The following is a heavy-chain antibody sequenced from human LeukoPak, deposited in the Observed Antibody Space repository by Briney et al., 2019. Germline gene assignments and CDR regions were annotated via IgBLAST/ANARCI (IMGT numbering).Heavy chain of an antibody. D-gene: IGHD6-6*01. J-gene: IGHJ5*02. Sequence: PSETLSLTCTVSGGSISSYYWSWIRQPPGKGLEWIGYVYFSGSTNYNPSLKSRVTISVDTSKNQLSLKMRSVTAADTALYYCARHLIREDYSSSSIGFEPWGQGTLVTVSS. CDR2: VYFSGST. V-gene: IGHV4-59*08. CDR1: GGSISSYY. CDR3: ARHLIREDYSSSSIGFEP.